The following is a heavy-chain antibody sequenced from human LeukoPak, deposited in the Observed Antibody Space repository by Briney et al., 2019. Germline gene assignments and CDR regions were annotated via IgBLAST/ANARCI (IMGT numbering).Heavy chain of an antibody. CDR1: GGSISSSGYY. J-gene: IGHJ3*02. CDR2: IYYSGST. D-gene: IGHD4-17*01. Sequence: PSETLSLTCTVSGGSISSSGYYWGWIRQPPGKGLEWIASIYYSGSTYYNPSLKSRVTISVDTSKNQLSLKLSSLTAADTAVYYCARHGTVTGAFDIWGQGTMVTVSS. CDR3: ARHGTVTGAFDI. V-gene: IGHV4-39*01.